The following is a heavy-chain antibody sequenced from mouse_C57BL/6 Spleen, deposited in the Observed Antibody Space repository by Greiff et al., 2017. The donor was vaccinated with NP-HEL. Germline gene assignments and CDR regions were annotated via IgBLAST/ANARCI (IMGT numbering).Heavy chain of an antibody. V-gene: IGHV1-52*01. J-gene: IGHJ3*01. CDR1: GYTFTSYW. CDR2: IDPSDSET. D-gene: IGHD2-4*01. Sequence: QVQLQQPGAELVRPGSSVKLSCKASGYTFTSYWMHWVKQRPIQGLEWIGNIDPSDSETHYNQKFKDKATLTVDKSSSTAYMQLSSLTSEDSAVYYCARDPDDYDADRLAYWGQGTLVTVSA. CDR3: ARDPDDYDADRLAY.